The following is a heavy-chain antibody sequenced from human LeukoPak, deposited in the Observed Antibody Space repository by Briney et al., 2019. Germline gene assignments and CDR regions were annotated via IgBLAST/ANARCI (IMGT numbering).Heavy chain of an antibody. V-gene: IGHV1-2*02. CDR1: GYSFTDYY. CDR3: ARADRLHGGAYLIGP. D-gene: IGHD2-21*01. Sequence: ASVKVSCKTSGYSFTDYYMHWVRQAPGQGLEWMGWINPNSGGTSSAQKFQGRVTMTRDTYITTDYMEVSWVTSDDTAIYYCARADRLHGGAYLIGPWGQGTLVTVSS. CDR2: INPNSGGT. J-gene: IGHJ5*02.